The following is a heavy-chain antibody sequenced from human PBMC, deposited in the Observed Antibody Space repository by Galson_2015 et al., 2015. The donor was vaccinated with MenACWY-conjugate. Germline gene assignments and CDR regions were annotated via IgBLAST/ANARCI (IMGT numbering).Heavy chain of an antibody. J-gene: IGHJ4*02. CDR3: ARDFWANSFSGAGSYYNS. Sequence: SVKVSCKASGYTFTIFGINWVRQARGQGLEWMGWISPYNGNTNYAQKFKGRVTMTTDTYTSAAYMELRSLGSDDTAVYYCARDFWANSFSGAGSYYNSWGQGTLVTVSS. D-gene: IGHD3-10*01. CDR2: ISPYNGNT. V-gene: IGHV1-18*01. CDR1: GYTFTIFG.